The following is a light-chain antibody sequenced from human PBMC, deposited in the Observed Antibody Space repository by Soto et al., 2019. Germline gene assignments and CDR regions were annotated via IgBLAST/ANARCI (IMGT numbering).Light chain of an antibody. V-gene: IGKV1D-12*01. CDR2: AVS. J-gene: IGKJ3*01. CDR3: QQANTFPLT. Sequence: DIQMTQSPSSVSASVGDRVTITCRASQGIYNWLAWYQQKPGKAPKLLISAVSNLQSGVPSRFSGSGYGTDLPLTSSSLQPEDFSTYYCQQANTFPLTLGPGTKVHIK. CDR1: QGIYNW.